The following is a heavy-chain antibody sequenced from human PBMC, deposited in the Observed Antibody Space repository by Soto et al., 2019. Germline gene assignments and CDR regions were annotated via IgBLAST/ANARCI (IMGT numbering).Heavy chain of an antibody. J-gene: IGHJ3*02. Sequence: GGSLRLSCAASGFTFSDHYMDWVRQAPGKGLEGVGRTRNKANSYTTEYAASVKGRFTISRDDSKNSLYLQMNSLKTEDTAVYYCARGVRCSGGSCYNAFDIWGQGTMVTVSS. CDR1: GFTFSDHY. CDR2: TRNKANSYTT. D-gene: IGHD2-15*01. V-gene: IGHV3-72*01. CDR3: ARGVRCSGGSCYNAFDI.